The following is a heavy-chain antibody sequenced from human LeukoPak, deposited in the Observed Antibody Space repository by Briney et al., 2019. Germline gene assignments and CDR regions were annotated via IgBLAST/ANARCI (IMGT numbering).Heavy chain of an antibody. J-gene: IGHJ4*02. D-gene: IGHD2-21*01. V-gene: IGHV3-13*01. CDR1: GFTFNNYD. CDR2: IGTTGDT. CDR3: TREKAYCGTGCYYDY. Sequence: GGSLRLSCAVSGFTFNNYDMHWVRQVTGKGLEWVSSIGTTGDTHYSDSVKGRFTISRENAKNSLYLQMSSLRAGDTAVYYCTREKAYCGTGCYYDYWGQGTQVTVSS.